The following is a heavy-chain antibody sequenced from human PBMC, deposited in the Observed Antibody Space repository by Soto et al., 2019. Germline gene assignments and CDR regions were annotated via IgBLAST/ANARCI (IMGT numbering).Heavy chain of an antibody. V-gene: IGHV2-5*02. CDR3: AHRPSYCSGGSCYSGFDY. D-gene: IGHD2-15*01. CDR1: GFSLSTSGVG. CDR2: IYWDDDK. J-gene: IGHJ4*02. Sequence: QITLKESGPTLVKPTQTLTLTCTFSGFSLSTSGVGVGWIRQPPGKALEWLALIYWDDDKRYSPSLKSRLTSTKDTTKNQLVLTMTNMDPVDTATYYCAHRPSYCSGGSCYSGFDYWGQRTLVTVSS.